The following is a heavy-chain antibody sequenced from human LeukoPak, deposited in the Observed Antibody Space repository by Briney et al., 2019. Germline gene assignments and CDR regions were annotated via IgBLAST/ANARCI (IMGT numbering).Heavy chain of an antibody. CDR2: TKQDGREK. CDR3: ALSSGNYAIPFDY. V-gene: IGHV3-7*01. J-gene: IGHJ4*02. CDR1: GFTFSRYW. D-gene: IGHD1-26*01. Sequence: GGSLRLSCAASGFTFSRYWMSWVRQAPGKGLEWVANTKQDGREKYYLESVKGRFTISRDNAKNSLYLHMNSLRGEDTAVYYCALSSGNYAIPFDYWGQGTLVTVSS.